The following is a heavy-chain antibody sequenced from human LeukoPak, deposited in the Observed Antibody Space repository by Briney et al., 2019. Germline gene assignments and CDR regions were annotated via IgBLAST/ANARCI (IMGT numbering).Heavy chain of an antibody. CDR2: INPSGGST. J-gene: IGHJ4*02. D-gene: IGHD3-10*01. Sequence: ASVKVSCKASGYTFTSYYMHWLRQAPGQGLEWMGIINPSGGSTIYAQKFQGRVTMTRDTSTSTAYMELSSLRSEDTAVYYCAREYPMVRGVIDYWGQGTLVTVSS. CDR3: AREYPMVRGVIDY. V-gene: IGHV1-46*01. CDR1: GYTFTSYY.